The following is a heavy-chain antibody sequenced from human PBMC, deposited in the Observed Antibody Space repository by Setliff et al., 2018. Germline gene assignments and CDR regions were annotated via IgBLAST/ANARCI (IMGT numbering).Heavy chain of an antibody. CDR2: IYTRGST. Sequence: SETLSLTCTVSGDSITSGSYYWSWIRQPAGKGLEWIGQIYTRGSTNENPSLKSRVTVSVDTSKNQVSLKMSSMTAADTAVYYCARFLNPRDGYQNSPGFDFWGQGTQVTVSS. CDR3: ARFLNPRDGYQNSPGFDF. D-gene: IGHD5-12*01. J-gene: IGHJ4*02. V-gene: IGHV4-61*09. CDR1: GDSITSGSYY.